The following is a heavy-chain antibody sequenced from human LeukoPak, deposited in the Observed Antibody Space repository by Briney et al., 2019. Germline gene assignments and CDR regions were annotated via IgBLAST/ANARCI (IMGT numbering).Heavy chain of an antibody. Sequence: GASVKVSCTAAGYIVTNYYLHWVRQAPGQGLEWMGIINPGGGSTSYAQKFQGRVTMTRDTSTSTVYMELSSLRSEDTAVYYCTRADFGGNSDYYYYGMDVWGQGTTVTVSS. J-gene: IGHJ6*02. D-gene: IGHD4-23*01. CDR1: GYIVTNYY. V-gene: IGHV1-46*01. CDR3: TRADFGGNSDYYYYGMDV. CDR2: INPGGGST.